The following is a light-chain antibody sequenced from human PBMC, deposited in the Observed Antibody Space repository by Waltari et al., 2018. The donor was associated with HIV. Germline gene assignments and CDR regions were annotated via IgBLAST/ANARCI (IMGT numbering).Light chain of an antibody. CDR1: SSCGGGYNY. CDR3: SSYTSSSTVV. Sequence: QSALTQPASVSGSPGQSITLSCTGTSSCGGGYNYVSWYQQHPGKAPKLMIYEVSNRPSGVSNRFSGSKSGNTASLTISGLQAEDEADYYCSSYTSSSTVVFGGGTKLTVL. CDR2: EVS. V-gene: IGLV2-14*01. J-gene: IGLJ2*01.